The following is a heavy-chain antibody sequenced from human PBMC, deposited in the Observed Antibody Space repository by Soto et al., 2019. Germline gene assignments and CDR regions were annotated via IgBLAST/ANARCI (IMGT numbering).Heavy chain of an antibody. D-gene: IGHD5-12*01. CDR1: GSTFTSYG. Sequence: ASLKVSCNSSGSTFTSYGISCVRQAPGQGLEWMGWISAYNGNTNYAQKLQGRVTMTTDTSTSTAYMELRSLRSDDTAVYYCARDLGLRPFDYWGQGTLVTSPQ. J-gene: IGHJ4*02. V-gene: IGHV1-18*01. CDR3: ARDLGLRPFDY. CDR2: ISAYNGNT.